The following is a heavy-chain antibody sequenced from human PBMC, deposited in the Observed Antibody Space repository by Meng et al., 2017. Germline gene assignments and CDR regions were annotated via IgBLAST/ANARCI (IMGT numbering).Heavy chain of an antibody. J-gene: IGHJ4*02. CDR3: ARENRWEPPDY. CDR2: INTNTGNP. CDR1: GYTFTSYA. Sequence: HGPLVQAGSELKKPGASVKVACKASGYTFTSYAMNWARQAPGQGLEWMGWINTNTGNPTYAQGFTGRFVFSLDTSVSTAYLQISSLKAEDTAVYYCARENRWEPPDYWGQGTLVTVSS. D-gene: IGHD1-26*01. V-gene: IGHV7-4-1*02.